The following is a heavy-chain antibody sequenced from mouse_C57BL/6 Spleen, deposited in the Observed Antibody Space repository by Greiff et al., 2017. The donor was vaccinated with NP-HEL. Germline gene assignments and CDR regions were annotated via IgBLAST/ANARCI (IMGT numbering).Heavy chain of an antibody. J-gene: IGHJ3*01. CDR1: GFSLTSYG. CDR3: ASAGLSTGGFAY. CDR2: IWGVGST. V-gene: IGHV2-6*01. Sequence: VQLQQSGPGLVAPSQSLSITCTVSGFSLTSYGVDWVRQSPGKGLEWLGVIWGVGSTNYNSALKSRLSISKDNSKSQVFLKMNSLQTDDTAMYYCASAGLSTGGFAYWGQGTLVTVSA. D-gene: IGHD4-1*02.